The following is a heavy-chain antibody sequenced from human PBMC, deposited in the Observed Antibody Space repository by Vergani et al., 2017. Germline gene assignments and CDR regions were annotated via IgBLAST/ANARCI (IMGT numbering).Heavy chain of an antibody. D-gene: IGHD2-2*01. V-gene: IGHV1-2*02. Sequence: QVQLVQSGAEVKKPGASVKVSCKASGYTFTDYFMHWVRQAPGQGLEWMGWINPNSGGTNYAQKFQGRVTMTRDTSISTAYMELSNLISDDTAVYYCAXVGTSSNRDYFDYWGQGTLVTVSS. J-gene: IGHJ4*02. CDR1: GYTFTDYF. CDR3: AXVGTSSNRDYFDY. CDR2: INPNSGGT.